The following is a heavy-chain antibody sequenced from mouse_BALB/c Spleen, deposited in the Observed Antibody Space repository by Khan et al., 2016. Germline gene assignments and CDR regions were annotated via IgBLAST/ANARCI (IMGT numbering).Heavy chain of an antibody. CDR3: AREGYYVDAMDY. V-gene: IGHV7-3*02. CDR1: GFTFTDYY. CDR2: IRNKANGYTT. D-gene: IGHD2-3*01. Sequence: EVELVESGGGLVQPGGSLRLSCATSGFTFTDYYMSWVRQPPGKALEWLGFIRNKANGYTTEYSASVKGRFTISSDNTQSIVYLQMNTLRAEDSATYYCAREGYYVDAMDYWGQGTSVTVSS. J-gene: IGHJ4*01.